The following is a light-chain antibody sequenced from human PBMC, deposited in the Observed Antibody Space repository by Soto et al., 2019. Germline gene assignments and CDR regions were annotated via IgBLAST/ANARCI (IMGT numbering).Light chain of an antibody. CDR3: QQYNNWPLT. J-gene: IGKJ4*01. V-gene: IGKV3-15*01. Sequence: EIVMTQSPDTLSVSPVERASLSCRASQSVMTKLAWYQKKPGQAPRLLIYSASIRATGIPARFSGSGSGTEFTLTISSLQSEDLAVYYCQQYNNWPLTFGGGTKVDI. CDR1: QSVMTK. CDR2: SAS.